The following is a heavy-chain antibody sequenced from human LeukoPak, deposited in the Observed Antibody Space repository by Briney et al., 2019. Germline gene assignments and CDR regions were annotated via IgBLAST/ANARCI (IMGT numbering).Heavy chain of an antibody. V-gene: IGHV3-21*01. Sequence: GGSLRLSCAASGFTFSSYSMNWVRQAPGKGLEWVSSISSSSYIYYADSVKGRFTISRDNSKNTLYLQMNSLRAEDTAVYYCAKRGYCRGGTCFSHDAFDIWGQGTMVTVSS. CDR3: AKRGYCRGGTCFSHDAFDI. CDR1: GFTFSSYS. J-gene: IGHJ3*02. D-gene: IGHD2-15*01. CDR2: ISSSSYI.